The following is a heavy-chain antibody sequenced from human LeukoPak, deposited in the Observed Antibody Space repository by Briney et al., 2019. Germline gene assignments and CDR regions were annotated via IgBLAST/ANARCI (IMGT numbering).Heavy chain of an antibody. CDR2: IHYSGST. D-gene: IGHD5-18*01. CDR1: SDSISSYY. Sequence: SETLSLTWTVSSDSISSYYWSWIRQPPGKGLEWIGYIHYSGSTNYNPSLKRRVTISVDTSKNQFSLKLSSVTAADTAVYYCARGRGGYSYADDAFDIWGQGTVVTVSS. CDR3: ARGRGGYSYADDAFDI. V-gene: IGHV4-59*01. J-gene: IGHJ3*02.